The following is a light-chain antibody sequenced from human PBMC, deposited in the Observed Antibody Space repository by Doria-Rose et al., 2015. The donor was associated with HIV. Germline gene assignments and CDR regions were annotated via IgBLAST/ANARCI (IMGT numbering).Light chain of an antibody. J-gene: IGKJ2*02. Sequence: ATLSCRASQTVSSSYLAWYQQKSGQAPRLLIYGASSRATGIPDRFSGSGSGTDFTLTISRLEPEDFAVYYCQQYGSSPGTFGQGTKLEIK. CDR3: QQYGSSPGT. CDR2: GAS. CDR1: QTVSSSY. V-gene: IGKV3-20*01.